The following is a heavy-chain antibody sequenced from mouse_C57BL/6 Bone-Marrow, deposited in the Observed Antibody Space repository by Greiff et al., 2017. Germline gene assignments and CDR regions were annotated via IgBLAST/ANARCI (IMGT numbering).Heavy chain of an antibody. CDR2: IRLKSDNYAT. Sequence: EVKLMESGGGLVQPGGSMKLSCVASGFTFSNYWMNWVRQSPEKGLEWVAQIRLKSDNYATHYAESVKGRFTISRDVSKSSVYLQMNNSRAEDTGIYSCTVRHPGYWGQGTTLTVSS. J-gene: IGHJ2*01. D-gene: IGHD1-2*01. CDR1: GFTFSNYW. CDR3: TVRHPGY. V-gene: IGHV6-3*01.